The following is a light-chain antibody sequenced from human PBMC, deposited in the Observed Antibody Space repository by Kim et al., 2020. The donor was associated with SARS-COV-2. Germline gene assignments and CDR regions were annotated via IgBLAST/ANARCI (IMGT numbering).Light chain of an antibody. Sequence: DIQMTQSPSSLSASVGDRVTITCRASQGISSYLAWYQQKPGKAPKLLIYAASTLQTGVPSRFSGSGSGTDFTLTISSLQPDDVATYYCQKYNSYPRTFGQGTKVDIK. CDR1: QGISSY. CDR2: AAS. CDR3: QKYNSYPRT. J-gene: IGKJ1*01. V-gene: IGKV1-27*01.